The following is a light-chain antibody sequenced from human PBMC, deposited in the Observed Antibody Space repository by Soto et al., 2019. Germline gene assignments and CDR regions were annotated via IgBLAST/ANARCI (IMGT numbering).Light chain of an antibody. J-gene: IGLJ1*01. CDR2: EGI. CDR1: SSDVGSYNL. CDR3: CSYAGSSLV. Sequence: QSVLTQPASVSGSPGQSITISCTGTSSDVGSYNLVSWYQQHPGKAPKLMIYEGIKRPSGVSNRFSGSKSGSTASLTISGLQAEDEADYYCCSYAGSSLVFGSGTKLTVL. V-gene: IGLV2-23*01.